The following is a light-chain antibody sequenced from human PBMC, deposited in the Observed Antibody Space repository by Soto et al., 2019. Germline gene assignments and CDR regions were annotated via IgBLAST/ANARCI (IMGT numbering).Light chain of an antibody. Sequence: DIVMTQSPDSLAVSLGERATINCKSSQSVLYSSNNKNYLAWYQQKPGQPPKLLIYWASTRESGVPDRFSGSGSGTDFTLTISSLQAEDVAVYYCQQYYSRYTFGQATKLEIK. CDR2: WAS. V-gene: IGKV4-1*01. J-gene: IGKJ2*01. CDR1: QSVLYSSNNKNY. CDR3: QQYYSRYT.